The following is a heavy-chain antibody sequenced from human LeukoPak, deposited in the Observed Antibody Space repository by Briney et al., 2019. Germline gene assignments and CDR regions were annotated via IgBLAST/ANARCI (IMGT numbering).Heavy chain of an antibody. V-gene: IGHV4-34*01. D-gene: IGHD3-16*01. CDR2: INHSGST. CDR1: GGSFSGYY. CDR3: ARIGLGNYVWGSYDY. Sequence: SETLSLTCAVYGGSFSGYYWSWIRQPPGKGVGWIGEINHSGSTNYNPSLKSRVTISVDTSKNQFSLKLSSVTAADTAVYYCARIGLGNYVWGSYDYWGQGTLVTVSS. J-gene: IGHJ4*02.